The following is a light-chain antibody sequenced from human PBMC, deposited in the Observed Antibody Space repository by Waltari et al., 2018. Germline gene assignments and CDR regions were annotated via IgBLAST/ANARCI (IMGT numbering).Light chain of an antibody. CDR2: YAS. CDR3: HQSRSLPYT. Sequence: EIVLTQSRDFQSVTTKEKVTITCRSSQSIGSNLHWYQQKLDQSPKLLIKYASQSFSGVPSRFSGSGSVTDFTLTINSLEAEDAATYYCHQSRSLPYTFGQGTKLEIK. J-gene: IGKJ2*01. CDR1: QSIGSN. V-gene: IGKV6-21*01.